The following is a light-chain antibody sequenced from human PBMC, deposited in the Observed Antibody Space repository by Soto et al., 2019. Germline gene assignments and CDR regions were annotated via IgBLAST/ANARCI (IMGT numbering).Light chain of an antibody. CDR3: NSYSSSTTYV. J-gene: IGLJ1*01. Sequence: QSVLTQPASVSGSPGQSITISCTGTSSDVGGYNYVSWYQQHPGKAPKLMIYEVSNRPSGVSNRFSGSKSGNTASLTISGLQDEDAAYYYCNSYSSSTTYVFGIGTKLTVL. CDR2: EVS. V-gene: IGLV2-14*01. CDR1: SSDVGGYNY.